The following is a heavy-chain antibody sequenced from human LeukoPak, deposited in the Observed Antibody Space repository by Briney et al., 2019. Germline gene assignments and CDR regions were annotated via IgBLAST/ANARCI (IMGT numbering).Heavy chain of an antibody. V-gene: IGHV1-8*01. CDR2: MNPLSGNT. J-gene: IGHJ5*02. CDR3: ARDQSSGIRRYFDTPPGFDP. Sequence: GASVKVSCKASGYIFVTSDIDWVRQAAGQGLEWMGWMNPLSGNTGYAQKFQGRVTMTRDTSISTAYMELSRLRSDDTAVYYCARDQSSGIRRYFDTPPGFDPWGQGTLVTVSS. D-gene: IGHD3-9*01. CDR1: GYIFVTSD.